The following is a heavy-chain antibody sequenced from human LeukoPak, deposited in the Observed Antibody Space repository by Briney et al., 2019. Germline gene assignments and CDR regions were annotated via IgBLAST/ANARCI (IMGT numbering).Heavy chain of an antibody. Sequence: GGSLRLSYAASGFTFSSYAMSWVRQAPAKALEWVSAISGSGGSTLYAESVKGRFTISRDNSQNTLYLQMNSLRAEDTAVYYCATKSNPIAVAVWYYFDYWGQGTLVTVSS. CDR2: ISGSGGST. CDR1: GFTFSSYA. CDR3: ATKSNPIAVAVWYYFDY. D-gene: IGHD6-19*01. J-gene: IGHJ4*02. V-gene: IGHV3-23*01.